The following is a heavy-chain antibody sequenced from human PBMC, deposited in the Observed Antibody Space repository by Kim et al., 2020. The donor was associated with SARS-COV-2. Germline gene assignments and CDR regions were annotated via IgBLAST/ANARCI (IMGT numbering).Heavy chain of an antibody. CDR2: IYHSGST. J-gene: IGHJ3*02. CDR3: ARCPLPAAMGRDAFDI. D-gene: IGHD2-2*01. CDR1: GGSISSSNW. Sequence: SETLSLTCAVSGGSISSSNWWSWVRQPPGKGLEWIGEIYHSGSTNYNPSLKSRVTISVDKSKNQFSLKLSSVTAADTAVYYCARCPLPAAMGRDAFDIWGQGTMVTVSS. V-gene: IGHV4-4*02.